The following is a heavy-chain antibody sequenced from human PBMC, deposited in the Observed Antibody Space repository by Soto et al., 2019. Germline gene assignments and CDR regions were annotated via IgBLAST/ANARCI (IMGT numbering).Heavy chain of an antibody. CDR3: ARGDSCGWYFDY. CDR2: INPSDGST. CDR1: GYTFTTYQ. Sequence: ASVKVSCKASGYTFTTYQIHWVRQAPGQGLEWLGTINPSDGSTTYAQRFQGRVTMTRDTSTTTVFLELSSLRSEDTALYYCARGDSCGWYFDYWGQGIQVTVSS. V-gene: IGHV1-46*01. D-gene: IGHD6-19*01. J-gene: IGHJ4*02.